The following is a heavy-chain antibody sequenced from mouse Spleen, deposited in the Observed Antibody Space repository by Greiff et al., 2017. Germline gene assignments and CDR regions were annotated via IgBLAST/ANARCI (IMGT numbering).Heavy chain of an antibody. Sequence: VQGVESGAELVKPGASVKISCKASGYAFSSYWMNWVKQRPGKGLEWIGQIYPGDGDTNYNGKFKGKATLTADKSSSTAYMQLSSLTSEDSAVYFCARRDYYYGSSYEWYFDVWGAGTTVTVSS. CDR3: ARRDYYYGSSYEWYFDV. J-gene: IGHJ1*01. CDR2: IYPGDGDT. D-gene: IGHD1-1*01. V-gene: IGHV1-80*01. CDR1: GYAFSSYW.